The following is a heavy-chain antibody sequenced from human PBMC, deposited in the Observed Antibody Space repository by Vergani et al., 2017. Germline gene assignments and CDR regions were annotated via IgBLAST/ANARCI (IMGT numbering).Heavy chain of an antibody. J-gene: IGHJ4*02. CDR1: GFTFSSYA. V-gene: IGHV3-23*01. CDR2: ISGSGGST. D-gene: IGHD2-8*01. CDR3: AKDNGELMVYAISGVDY. Sequence: EVQLLESGGGLVQPGGSLRLSCAASGFTFSSYAMSWVRQAPGKGLEWVSAISGSGGSTYYADSVKGRFTISRDNSKNTLYLQMNSLRAEDTAVYYCAKDNGELMVYAISGVDYWGQGTLVTVSS.